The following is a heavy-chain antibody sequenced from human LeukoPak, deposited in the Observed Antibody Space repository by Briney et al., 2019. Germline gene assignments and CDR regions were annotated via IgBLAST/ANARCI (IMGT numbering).Heavy chain of an antibody. CDR2: IYYTVST. CDR1: GGSTSSGDYC. Sequence: SSETLSLTCTVAGGSTSSGDYCWSWIRQPPGKGLEGIGYIYYTVSTYYNPSLKSRVTSSVDTSKNQFSLKLSSVSAADTAVYYCARGPDTAMVHFDYWGQGTLVTVSS. D-gene: IGHD5-18*01. V-gene: IGHV4-30-4*08. CDR3: ARGPDTAMVHFDY. J-gene: IGHJ4*02.